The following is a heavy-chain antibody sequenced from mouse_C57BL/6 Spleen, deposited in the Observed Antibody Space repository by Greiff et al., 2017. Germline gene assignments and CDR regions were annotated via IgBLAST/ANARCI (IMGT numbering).Heavy chain of an antibody. V-gene: IGHV1-5*01. CDR1: GYTLTSYW. CDR3: TRPRDSSGYPFDY. D-gene: IGHD3-2*02. Sequence: EVKLQQSGTVLARPGASVKMSCKTSGYTLTSYWMHWVKQRPGQGLEWIGAIYPGNSDTSYNQKFKGKAKLTAVTSASTAYMELSSLTNEDSAVYYCTRPRDSSGYPFDYWGQGTTLTVSS. J-gene: IGHJ2*01. CDR2: IYPGNSDT.